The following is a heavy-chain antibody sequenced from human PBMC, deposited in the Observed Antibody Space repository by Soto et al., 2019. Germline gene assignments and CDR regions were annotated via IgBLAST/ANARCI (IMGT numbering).Heavy chain of an antibody. D-gene: IGHD3-3*01. J-gene: IGHJ4*02. Sequence: VGSLRLSCAASGCTFSSYAMSWVRKAPGKGLEWVSAISGSGGSTYYADSVKGRFTISRDNSKNTLYLQMNSLRAEDTAVYYCAKVLRFLEWSYDYWGQGTLVTVSS. CDR3: AKVLRFLEWSYDY. CDR1: GCTFSSYA. V-gene: IGHV3-23*01. CDR2: ISGSGGST.